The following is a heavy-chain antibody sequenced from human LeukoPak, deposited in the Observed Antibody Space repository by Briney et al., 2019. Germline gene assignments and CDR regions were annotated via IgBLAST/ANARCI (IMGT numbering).Heavy chain of an antibody. Sequence: GGSLRLSCAASGFSFISYGMHWVRQAPGKGLGWVGVISYDGRKKKDAESLKARFTISRDNSKDTLYLQMNSLRDEDTAVYYCAKRPSDYGDYVTYFDYWGQGTLVTVSS. CDR3: AKRPSDYGDYVTYFDY. CDR2: ISYDGRKK. V-gene: IGHV3-30*18. J-gene: IGHJ4*02. D-gene: IGHD4-17*01. CDR1: GFSFISYG.